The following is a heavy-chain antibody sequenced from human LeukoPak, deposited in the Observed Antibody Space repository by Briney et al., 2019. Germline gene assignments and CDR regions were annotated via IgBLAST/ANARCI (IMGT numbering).Heavy chain of an antibody. J-gene: IGHJ4*02. CDR1: GFTFSSYS. Sequence: GGSLRLSCAASGFTFSSYSMDWVRQAPGKGQEWVSSINSGSSYIYYADSVKGRFTISRDNAKNSLFLQMNTLRAEDTAVYYCARAIFSRGWYLVDYWGQGTPATVSS. CDR3: ARAIFSRGWYLVDY. D-gene: IGHD6-19*01. V-gene: IGHV3-21*01. CDR2: INSGSSYI.